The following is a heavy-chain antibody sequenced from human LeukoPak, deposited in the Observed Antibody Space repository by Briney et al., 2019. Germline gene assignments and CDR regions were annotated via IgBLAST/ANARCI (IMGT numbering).Heavy chain of an antibody. V-gene: IGHV3-30*18. CDR2: ISYDGSNK. Sequence: GGSLRLSCAASGFTFSSYGMHWVRQAPGKGLEWVAVISYDGSNKYYADSVNDGFTISRDNSNTTPYLQMNSLRAEDTAVYYCAKDIRAIVVVATTPDYWGQGTLVTVSS. J-gene: IGHJ4*02. CDR1: GFTFSSYG. CDR3: AKDIRAIVVVATTPDY. D-gene: IGHD2-15*01.